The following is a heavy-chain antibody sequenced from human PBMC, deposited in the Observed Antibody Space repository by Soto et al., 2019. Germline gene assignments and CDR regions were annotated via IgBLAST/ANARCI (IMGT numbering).Heavy chain of an antibody. J-gene: IGHJ6*02. CDR2: IVPSLDTT. Sequence: QVNLVQSGTEVKKPGSSVKVSCQASGGTFSSSGFSWVRQAPGQGLEWMGMIVPSLDTTNYAPKFQARVTITADEVTSTAYMELRSLRSEATAGYYCARWPQPRYTADPYAVDVWGQGTRVIVSS. CDR3: ARWPQPRYTADPYAVDV. D-gene: IGHD3-16*02. CDR1: GGTFSSSG. V-gene: IGHV1-69*11.